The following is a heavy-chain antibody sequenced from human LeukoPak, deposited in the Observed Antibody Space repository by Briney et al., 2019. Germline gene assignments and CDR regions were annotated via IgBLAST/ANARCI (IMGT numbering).Heavy chain of an antibody. CDR3: AREGGSGWTFDY. J-gene: IGHJ4*02. V-gene: IGHV3-48*03. D-gene: IGHD6-19*01. CDR1: GFTFSSYE. CDR2: ISTSGSTI. Sequence: GGSPRLSCAASGFTFSSYEMHWVRLAPGKGLEWLSYISTSGSTIYYADSVKGRFTISRDNARNSLYLQMNSLRADDTALYYCAREGGSGWTFDYWGQGALVTVSS.